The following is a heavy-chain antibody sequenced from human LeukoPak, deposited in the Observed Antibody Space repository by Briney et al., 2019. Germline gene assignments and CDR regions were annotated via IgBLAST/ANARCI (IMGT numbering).Heavy chain of an antibody. V-gene: IGHV3-23*01. Sequence: PGGSLRLSCAASGFTFSSYAMSWLRQAPGKGLEWVSAISGSVGSTYYADSVKGRFTISRDNSKNTLYLQMNSLRAEDTAVYYCAKGLKLLFSHAFDIWGQGTMVTVSS. D-gene: IGHD2-2*01. CDR3: AKGLKLLFSHAFDI. CDR2: ISGSVGST. J-gene: IGHJ3*02. CDR1: GFTFSSYA.